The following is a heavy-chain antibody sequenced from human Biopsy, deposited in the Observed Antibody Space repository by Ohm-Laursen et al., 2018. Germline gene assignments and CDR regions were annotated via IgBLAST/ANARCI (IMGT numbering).Heavy chain of an antibody. D-gene: IGHD3-3*01. V-gene: IGHV4-39*01. J-gene: IGHJ5*02. CDR2: VYYSGTT. CDR3: ARHDLSDFWSGYPNFFDR. CDR1: GGSISSRTHY. Sequence: PSQTLSLTCTLSGGSISSRTHYWGWIRQTPGKGLEWIGTVYYSGTTYDNPSLKNRVIISVDTSKNQFSLSLKAVTAADTAVYYCARHDLSDFWSGYPNFFDRWGQGTLVIVSS.